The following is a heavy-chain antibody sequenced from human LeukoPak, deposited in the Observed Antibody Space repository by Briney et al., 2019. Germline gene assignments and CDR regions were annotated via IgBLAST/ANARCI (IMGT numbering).Heavy chain of an antibody. CDR2: INGSGGST. D-gene: IGHD3-22*01. CDR3: AKYYYDSSGYYEGDYYFDY. CDR1: GFTFSSYA. Sequence: GGSLRLSCAASGFTFSSYAMSWVRQAPGKGLEWVSAINGSGGSTYYADSVKGRFTISRDNSKNTLYLQMNSLRAEDTAVYYCAKYYYDSSGYYEGDYYFDYWGQGTLVTVSS. J-gene: IGHJ4*02. V-gene: IGHV3-23*01.